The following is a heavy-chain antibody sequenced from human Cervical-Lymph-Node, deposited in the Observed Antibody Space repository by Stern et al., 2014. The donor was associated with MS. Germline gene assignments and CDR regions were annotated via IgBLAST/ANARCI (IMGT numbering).Heavy chain of an antibody. V-gene: IGHV1-69*09. J-gene: IGHJ4*02. CDR1: GGTFSSYT. CDR2: IIPILVMT. D-gene: IGHD3-10*01. CDR3: ARESTMVRGVIISFFDY. Sequence: VQLVESGAEVKKPGSSVKVSCKASGGTFSSYTISWGRQAPGQGLEWMGRIIPILVMTTYAQKFEGRVTIPADKSTSTAYMELSSLRSEDTAVYYCARESTMVRGVIISFFDYWGQGTLVTVSS.